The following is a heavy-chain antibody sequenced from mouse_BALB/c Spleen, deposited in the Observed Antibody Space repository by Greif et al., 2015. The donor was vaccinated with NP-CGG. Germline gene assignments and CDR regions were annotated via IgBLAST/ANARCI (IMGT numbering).Heavy chain of an antibody. V-gene: IGHV14-4*02. CDR1: GFNIKDYY. CDR2: IDPENGDT. D-gene: IGHD1-1*01. J-gene: IGHJ4*01. CDR3: NAKPYRIYYYGSSYSGSAMDY. Sequence: VQLQQSGAELVRSGASVKLSCTASGFNIKDYYMHWVKQRPEQGLEWIGWIDPENGDTEYAPKFQGKATMTADTSSNTAYLQLSSLTSEDTAVYYCNAKPYRIYYYGSSYSGSAMDYWGQGTSVTVSS.